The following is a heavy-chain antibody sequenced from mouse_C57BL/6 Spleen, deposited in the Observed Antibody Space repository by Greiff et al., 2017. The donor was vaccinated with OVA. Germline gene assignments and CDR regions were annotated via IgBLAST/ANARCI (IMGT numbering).Heavy chain of an antibody. CDR2: ISYDGSN. CDR3: ARERADGYYGY. J-gene: IGHJ2*01. D-gene: IGHD2-3*01. CDR1: GYSITSGYY. Sequence: EVQLVESGPGLVKPSQSLSLTCSVTGYSITSGYYWNWIRQFPGNKLEWMGYISYDGSNNYNPSLKNRISITRDTSKNQFFLKLNSVTTEDTATYYCARERADGYYGYWGQGTTLTVSS. V-gene: IGHV3-6*01.